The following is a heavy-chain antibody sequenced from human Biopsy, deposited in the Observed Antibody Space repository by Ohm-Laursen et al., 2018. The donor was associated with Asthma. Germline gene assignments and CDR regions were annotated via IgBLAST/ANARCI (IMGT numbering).Heavy chain of an antibody. CDR3: ARKAGSCISRTCYSLDF. CDR1: GGTFNTYV. D-gene: IGHD2-2*01. V-gene: IGHV1-69*13. J-gene: IGHJ4*02. CDR2: INPVFGTT. Sequence: ASVKASCKPLGGTFNTYVIGWARQPPGQGLEWMGGINPVFGTTTYPQKFQDRVTITADDSTSTVYMELSSPRSEDTAVYYCARKAGSCISRTCYSLDFWGQGTLVTVSS.